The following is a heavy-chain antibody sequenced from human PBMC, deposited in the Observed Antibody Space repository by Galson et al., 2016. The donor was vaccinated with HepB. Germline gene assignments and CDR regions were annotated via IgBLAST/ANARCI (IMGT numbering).Heavy chain of an antibody. D-gene: IGHD2-21*02. J-gene: IGHJ4*02. CDR3: AKLDCGRDCPRDD. CDR1: GFTFSRYG. CDR2: IPYDGGDK. V-gene: IGHV3-30*19. Sequence: SLRLSCAASGFTFSRYGMHWVRQAPGKGLEWVAVIPYDGGDKHYADSVKGRFTVSRDNSKNTLFLQMNSLRVEDTAVYYCAKLDCGRDCPRDDWGQGTQVTVS.